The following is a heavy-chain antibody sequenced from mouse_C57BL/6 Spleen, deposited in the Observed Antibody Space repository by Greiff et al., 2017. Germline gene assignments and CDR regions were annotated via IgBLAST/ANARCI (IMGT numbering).Heavy chain of an antibody. V-gene: IGHV3-6*01. J-gene: IGHJ1*03. CDR1: GYSITSGYY. CDR3: ARGYYYGSSPWYFDV. D-gene: IGHD1-1*01. CDR2: ISYDGSN. Sequence: EVKLVESGPGLVKPSQSLSLTCSVTGYSITSGYYWNWIRQFPGNKLEWMGYISYDGSNNYNPSLKNRISITRDTSKNQFFLKLNSVTTEDTATYYCARGYYYGSSPWYFDVWGTGTTVTVSS.